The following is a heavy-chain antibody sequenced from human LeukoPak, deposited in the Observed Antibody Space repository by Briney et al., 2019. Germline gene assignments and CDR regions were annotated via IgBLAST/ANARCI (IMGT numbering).Heavy chain of an antibody. D-gene: IGHD3-10*01. J-gene: IGHJ4*02. V-gene: IGHV1-2*02. Sequence: GASVKVSCKASGYTFTGYYMHWVRQAPGQGLEWMGWINPNSGGTDYAQSFQGRVTMTRDTSISTAYMELSRLRSDDTAVYYCARAGGSGSYYNANFDYWGQGTLVTVSS. CDR3: ARAGGSGSYYNANFDY. CDR1: GYTFTGYY. CDR2: INPNSGGT.